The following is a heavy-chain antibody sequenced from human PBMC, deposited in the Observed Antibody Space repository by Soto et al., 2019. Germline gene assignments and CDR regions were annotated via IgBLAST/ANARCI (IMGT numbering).Heavy chain of an antibody. D-gene: IGHD5-18*01. V-gene: IGHV3-74*01. CDR1: GFTFSSYW. Sequence: LRLSCAASGFTFSSYWMHWVRQAPGKGLVWVSRIYSDGSGTTCADSVKGRFTISRDNAKSMLYLQMNSLRVEDTAVYYCATLNSFGADYWGQGTLVTVSS. CDR3: ATLNSFGADY. CDR2: IYSDGSGT. J-gene: IGHJ4*02.